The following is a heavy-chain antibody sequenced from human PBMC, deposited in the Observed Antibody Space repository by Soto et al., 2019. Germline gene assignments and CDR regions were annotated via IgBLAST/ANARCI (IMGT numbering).Heavy chain of an antibody. CDR3: ARGIWVATAASYYFDQ. CDR2: INAGNGNT. Sequence: QVQLVQSGAEVKNPGASVMVSCKASGYTFSKYAMQWVRQAVGQRLEWMGWINAGNGNTKYSQKFQGRLSITRDTTANSADMDLRSLTTEDTAVFYCARGIWVATAASYYFDQWGQGTQVTVSS. V-gene: IGHV1-3*01. J-gene: IGHJ4*02. CDR1: GYTFSKYA. D-gene: IGHD5-12*01.